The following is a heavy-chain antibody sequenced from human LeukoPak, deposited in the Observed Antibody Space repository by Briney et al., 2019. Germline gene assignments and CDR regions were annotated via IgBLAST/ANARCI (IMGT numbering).Heavy chain of an antibody. CDR3: ARDRPWEYYGSGSYYKGLDAFDI. D-gene: IGHD3-10*01. J-gene: IGHJ3*02. V-gene: IGHV4-59*12. CDR1: GGSISSYY. CDR2: IYYSGST. Sequence: SETLSLTCTVSGGSISSYYWSWIRQPPGKGLEWIGYIYYSGSTNYNPSLKSRVTISVDTSKNQFSLKLSSVTAADTAVYYCARDRPWEYYGSGSYYKGLDAFDIWGQGTMVTVSS.